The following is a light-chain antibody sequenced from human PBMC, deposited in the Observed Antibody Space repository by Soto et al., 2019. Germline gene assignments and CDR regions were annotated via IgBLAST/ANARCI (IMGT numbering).Light chain of an antibody. CDR3: HQYDSIVQT. CDR2: DAS. V-gene: IGKV3-20*01. J-gene: IGKJ1*01. CDR1: QSVRNSL. Sequence: EILLTQSPGTLSLSPGERATLSCRASQSVRNSLLAWYQQKPGQPPRILIYDASTRDTATPERFSGSGSGTDFTLTISRLEPEDFAVYYCHQYDSIVQTFGQGTKVDIK.